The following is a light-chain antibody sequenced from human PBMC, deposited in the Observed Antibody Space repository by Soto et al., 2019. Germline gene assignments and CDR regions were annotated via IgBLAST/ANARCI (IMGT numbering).Light chain of an antibody. CDR3: QKYNSAPWT. Sequence: DIQMTQSPSSLSASVGDRVTITCRARQGISNYLAWYQQKPGKVPKLLIYAESTLQSGVPSRFSGSGSGTDFTLTISSLQPEDVATYYCQKYNSAPWTFGQGTKVEIK. J-gene: IGKJ1*01. CDR1: QGISNY. V-gene: IGKV1-27*01. CDR2: AES.